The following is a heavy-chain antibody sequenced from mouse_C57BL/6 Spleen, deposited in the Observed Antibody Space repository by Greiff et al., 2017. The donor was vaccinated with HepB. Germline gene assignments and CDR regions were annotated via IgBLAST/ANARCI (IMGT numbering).Heavy chain of an antibody. CDR1: GYAFSSSW. Sequence: VQLKESGPELVKPGASVKISCKASGYAFSSSWMNWVKQRPGKGLEWIGRIYPGDGDTNYNGKFKGKATLTADKSSSTAYMQLSSLTSEDSAVYFCARSYGSSYYFDYWGQGTTLTVSS. D-gene: IGHD1-1*01. CDR2: IYPGDGDT. V-gene: IGHV1-82*01. J-gene: IGHJ2*01. CDR3: ARSYGSSYYFDY.